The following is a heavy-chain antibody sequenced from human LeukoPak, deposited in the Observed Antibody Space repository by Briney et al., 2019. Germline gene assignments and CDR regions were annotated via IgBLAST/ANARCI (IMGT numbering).Heavy chain of an antibody. V-gene: IGHV4-34*01. CDR1: GGAFSGYY. Sequence: SETLSLTCAVYGGAFSGYYWSWIRQPPGKGLEWIGEINHSGSTNYNPSLKSRVTISVDTSKNQFSLKLSSVTAADTAVYYCARGGLGDYYYYYGMDVWGQGTTVTVSS. D-gene: IGHD3-10*01. CDR2: INHSGST. CDR3: ARGGLGDYYYYYGMDV. J-gene: IGHJ6*02.